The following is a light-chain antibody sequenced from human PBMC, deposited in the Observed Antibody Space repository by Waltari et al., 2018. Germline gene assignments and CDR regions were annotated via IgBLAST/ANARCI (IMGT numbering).Light chain of an antibody. CDR1: SSDIGAYNY. CDR3: SSYTSTSTPVV. Sequence: QSALTQPASVSGSPGRSITISCTGTSSDIGAYNYVSWYQHHPGKAPKLMIYDVSNRPSGVSNRFSGSKSGNTASLTISGLQADDEADYYCSSYTSTSTPVVFGGGTKLTVL. CDR2: DVS. V-gene: IGLV2-14*03. J-gene: IGLJ2*01.